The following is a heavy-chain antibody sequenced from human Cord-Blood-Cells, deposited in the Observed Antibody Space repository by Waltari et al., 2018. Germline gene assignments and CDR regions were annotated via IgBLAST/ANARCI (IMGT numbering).Heavy chain of an antibody. D-gene: IGHD3-22*01. J-gene: IGHJ6*02. CDR2: IYYSGST. V-gene: IGHV4-39*01. Sequence: LQLQESGPGMVKPSETLSLTCTVSGGSISSSSYYWGWFRQPPGKGLEWIGSIYYSGSTYYNPSLKSRVTISVDTSKNQFSLKLSSVTAADTAVYYCARIPYLSSGYYYYYYYGMDVWGQGTTVTVSS. CDR3: ARIPYLSSGYYYYYYYGMDV. CDR1: GGSISSSSYY.